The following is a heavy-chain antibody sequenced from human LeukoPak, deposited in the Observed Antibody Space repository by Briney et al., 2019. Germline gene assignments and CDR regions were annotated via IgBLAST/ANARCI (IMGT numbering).Heavy chain of an antibody. V-gene: IGHV3-9*03. CDR1: GFTFDDYA. Sequence: GGSLRLSCAASGFTFDDYAMHWVRQAPGKGLEWVSRISWNSGSIGYADSVKGRFTISRDNAKNSLYLQMNSLRAEDMALYYCAKDREAVAGEIDYWGQGTLVTVSS. J-gene: IGHJ4*02. D-gene: IGHD6-19*01. CDR2: ISWNSGSI. CDR3: AKDREAVAGEIDY.